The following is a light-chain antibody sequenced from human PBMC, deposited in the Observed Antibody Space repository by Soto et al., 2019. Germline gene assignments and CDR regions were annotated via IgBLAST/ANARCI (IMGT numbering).Light chain of an antibody. CDR2: DVS. J-gene: IGLJ3*02. CDR1: SSDVGGYNY. CDR3: SSYTSSSTLVV. Sequence: QSALTQPASVSGSPGQSITISCTRTSSDVGGYNYVSWYQQHPGKAPKLMIYDVSNRPSGFSNRFSGSKSGNTASLTISGLQAEDEADYYCSSYTSSSTLVVFGGGTKLTVL. V-gene: IGLV2-14*01.